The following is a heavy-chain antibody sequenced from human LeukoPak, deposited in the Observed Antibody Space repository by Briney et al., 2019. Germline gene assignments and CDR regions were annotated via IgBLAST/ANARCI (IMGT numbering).Heavy chain of an antibody. V-gene: IGHV3-23*01. CDR2: IGAKVSDT. D-gene: IGHD5-18*01. Sequence: PGGSLRLSCVTSGYTFGTYGVSWVRQAPGKGLQWVSSIGAKVSDTNYADSVRGRFTISRDNSKNTLYLQMNSLRAEDTAIYYCARYITTFADWGQGTLVTVSS. CDR3: ARYITTFAD. CDR1: GYTFGTYG. J-gene: IGHJ4*02.